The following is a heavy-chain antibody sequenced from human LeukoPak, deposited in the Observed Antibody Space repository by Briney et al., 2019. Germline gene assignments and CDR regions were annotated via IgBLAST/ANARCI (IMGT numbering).Heavy chain of an antibody. Sequence: GGSLRLSCAASGFTVSSNYMSWVRQAPGEGLEWVSVIYSGGSTYYADSVKGRFTISRDNSKNTLYLQMNSLRAEDTAVYYCARDTYYYDSSGSPAFDYWGQGTLVTVSS. J-gene: IGHJ4*02. D-gene: IGHD3-22*01. V-gene: IGHV3-53*01. CDR1: GFTVSSNY. CDR3: ARDTYYYDSSGSPAFDY. CDR2: IYSGGST.